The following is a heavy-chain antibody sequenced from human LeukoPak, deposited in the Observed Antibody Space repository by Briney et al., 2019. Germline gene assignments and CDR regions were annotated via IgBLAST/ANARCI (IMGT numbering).Heavy chain of an antibody. J-gene: IGHJ6*02. D-gene: IGHD4-17*01. CDR1: GYTFTGYY. V-gene: IGHV1-2*02. CDR2: INPNSGGT. Sequence: ASVKVSCKASGYTFTGYYIHWVRQAPGQGLEWMGWINPNSGGTKYAQKFQGRVTMTRDTSISTAYMELSRLRSDDTAVYYCAREAVPNWYYYYGMDVWGQGTTVTVSS. CDR3: AREAVPNWYYYYGMDV.